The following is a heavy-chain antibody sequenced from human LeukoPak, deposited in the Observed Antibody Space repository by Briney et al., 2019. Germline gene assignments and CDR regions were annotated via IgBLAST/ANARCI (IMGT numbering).Heavy chain of an antibody. Sequence: GGSLRLSCAASGFTLSSYWMSWVRQAPGTGLEWVANIKQDGSEKYYVDSVKGRFTISRDNAKNSLYLQMNSLRAEDTAVYYCAREAVALRYYFDYWGQGTLVTVSS. V-gene: IGHV3-7*01. CDR2: IKQDGSEK. CDR1: GFTLSSYW. CDR3: AREAVALRYYFDY. J-gene: IGHJ4*02. D-gene: IGHD6-19*01.